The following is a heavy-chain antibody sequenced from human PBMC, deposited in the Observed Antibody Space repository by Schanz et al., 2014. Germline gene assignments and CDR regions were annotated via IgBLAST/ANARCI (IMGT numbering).Heavy chain of an antibody. D-gene: IGHD5-18*01. Sequence: EVHLVESGGGLVKPGGSLRLSCAASTSIFNHAWMSWVRQAPGKGLEWISYITYNGGTIYYADSVKGRFTISRDNAKNSLYLEMNNLRAEDTAVYYCVRVSFADPRLYRGMDRDIDYWGQGTLVTVSS. J-gene: IGHJ4*02. CDR3: VRVSFADPRLYRGMDRDIDY. V-gene: IGHV3-48*01. CDR1: TSIFNHAW. CDR2: ITYNGGTI.